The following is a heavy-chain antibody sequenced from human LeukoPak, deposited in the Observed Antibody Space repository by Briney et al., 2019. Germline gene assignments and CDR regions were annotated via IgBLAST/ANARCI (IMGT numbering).Heavy chain of an antibody. CDR2: ISSSGSTI. D-gene: IGHD5-12*01. V-gene: IGHV3-11*01. J-gene: IGHJ4*02. Sequence: LSLTCTVSGGSISSYYWSWIRQAPGKGLEWVSYISSSGSTIYYADSVKGRFTISRDNAKNSLYLQMNSLRAEDTAVYYCAKSLRGYSGYDSNDYWGQGTLVTVSS. CDR3: AKSLRGYSGYDSNDY. CDR1: GGSISSYY.